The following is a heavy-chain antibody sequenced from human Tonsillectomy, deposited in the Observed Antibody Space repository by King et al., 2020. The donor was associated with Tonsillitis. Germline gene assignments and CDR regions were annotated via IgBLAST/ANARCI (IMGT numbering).Heavy chain of an antibody. CDR2: INHSGST. Sequence: VQLQQWGAGLLKPSETLSLTCAVYGGSFSGYYWSWIRQPPGKGLEWIGEINHSGSTNYNPSLKSRVTISVDTSKNQFSLKLSSVTAADTAVYYCARGVVGIQLWSRLGYFDLWGRSTLVTVSS. J-gene: IGHJ2*01. V-gene: IGHV4-34*01. CDR3: ARGVVGIQLWSRLGYFDL. D-gene: IGHD5-18*01. CDR1: GGSFSGYY.